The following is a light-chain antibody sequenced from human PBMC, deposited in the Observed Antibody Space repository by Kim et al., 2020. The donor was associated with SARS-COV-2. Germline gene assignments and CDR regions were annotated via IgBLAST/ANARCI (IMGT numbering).Light chain of an antibody. CDR3: QSYDNHMWV. CDR1: SGSIASNY. Sequence: GNTVTISCTRISGSIASNYSQWYQQRPDSSPIMVIYEDDRRPSGVPDRFSASIDSSSNSASLTISGLKTEDEADYYCQSYDNHMWVFGGGTQLTVL. J-gene: IGLJ3*02. V-gene: IGLV6-57*01. CDR2: EDD.